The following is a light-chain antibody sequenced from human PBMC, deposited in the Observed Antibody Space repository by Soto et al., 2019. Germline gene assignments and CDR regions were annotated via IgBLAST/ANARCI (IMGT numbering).Light chain of an antibody. V-gene: IGLV1-44*01. J-gene: IGLJ3*02. CDR2: SNN. CDR3: AACDDSLNGWV. Sequence: QSVLTQPPSASGTPGQRVTISCSGSSSNIGSNTVNWYQQLPGTAPKILIYSNNQRPSGVPYRFSGSKSGTSASLAISGLQSEDEADYYCAACDDSLNGWVFGGGTKLTVL. CDR1: SSNIGSNT.